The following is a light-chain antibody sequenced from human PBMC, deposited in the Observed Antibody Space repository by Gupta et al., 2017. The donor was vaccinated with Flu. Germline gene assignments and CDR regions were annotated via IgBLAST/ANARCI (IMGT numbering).Light chain of an antibody. Sequence: QSVLTQPPSVSAAPGQRVTISCSGSSSNNGNHYVFWYQQLPGTAPQLLIYDNEKRPSGIPDRFSGSKSGTSATLGITGLQTGDEADYYCGTWHSSLSAVVFGGGTKLTVL. V-gene: IGLV1-51*01. J-gene: IGLJ2*01. CDR2: DNE. CDR1: SSNNGNHY. CDR3: GTWHSSLSAVV.